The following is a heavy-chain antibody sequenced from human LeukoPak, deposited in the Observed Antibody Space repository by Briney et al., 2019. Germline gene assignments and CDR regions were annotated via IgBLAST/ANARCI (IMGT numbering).Heavy chain of an antibody. J-gene: IGHJ5*02. CDR1: GDSVSSNSAA. CDR2: TYYRSKWYN. CDR3: ARDVLVLYNWFDP. Sequence: SQTLSLTCAISGDSVSSNSAAWTWIRQSPSRGLEWLGRTYYRSKWYNDYAVSVKSRITINPDTSKNQFSLQLNSVTPEDTAVYYCARDVLVLYNWFDPWGQGTLVTVSS. V-gene: IGHV6-1*01. D-gene: IGHD2-8*02.